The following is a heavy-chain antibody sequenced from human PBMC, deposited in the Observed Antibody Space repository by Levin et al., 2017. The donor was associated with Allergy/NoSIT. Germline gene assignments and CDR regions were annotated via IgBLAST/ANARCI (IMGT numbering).Heavy chain of an antibody. CDR2: IYYSGST. D-gene: IGHD1-26*01. Sequence: KPSETLSLTCTVSGGSISSSSYYWGWIRQPPGKGLEWIGSIYYSGSTYYNPSLKSRVTISVDTSKNQFSLKLSSVTAADTAVYYCARTKLGVYSGTPLSPFDYWGQGTLVTVSS. J-gene: IGHJ4*02. CDR1: GGSISSSSYY. CDR3: ARTKLGVYSGTPLSPFDY. V-gene: IGHV4-39*01.